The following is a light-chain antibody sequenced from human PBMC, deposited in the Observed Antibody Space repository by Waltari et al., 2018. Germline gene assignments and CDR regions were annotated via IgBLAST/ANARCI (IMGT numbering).Light chain of an antibody. CDR3: QTGGHGTWV. Sequence: QLVVTQSPSASASLGASVKLTCTLSSGHSSNVIAWLQQQPEKGPRYLMKVNIDGSHRRGDEIPYRFSGSSSGAERYLTSSSLQAEDEADYYCQTGGHGTWVFGGGTKLTVL. CDR1: SGHSSNV. J-gene: IGLJ3*02. V-gene: IGLV4-69*01. CDR2: VNIDGSH.